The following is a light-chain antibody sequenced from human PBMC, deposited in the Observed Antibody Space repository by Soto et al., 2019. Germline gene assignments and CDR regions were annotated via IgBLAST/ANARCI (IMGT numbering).Light chain of an antibody. CDR1: QSVSSSY. CDR3: QQYGSSPLFT. Sequence: EIVLTQSPGTLSLSPGERATLSCRASQSVSSSYLAWYQQKPGQAPRLLIYGASSMATGIPDRFRVSVSGAGCTLTSSRLEPEDFAVYYCQQYGSSPLFTFGPGTKVDIK. V-gene: IGKV3-20*01. J-gene: IGKJ3*01. CDR2: GAS.